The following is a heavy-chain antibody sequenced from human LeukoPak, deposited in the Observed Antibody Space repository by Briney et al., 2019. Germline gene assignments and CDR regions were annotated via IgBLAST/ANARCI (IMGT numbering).Heavy chain of an antibody. CDR3: ANEIRPNDY. Sequence: GGSLRLSCAASGFTFSDYYMSWIRQAPGKGLEWVSYISSSGSTIYYADSVKGRFTISRDNSKNTLYLQIYSLRAEDTAVYYCANEIRPNDYWGQGTLVTVSS. CDR2: ISSSGSTI. J-gene: IGHJ4*02. V-gene: IGHV3-11*01. D-gene: IGHD4-17*01. CDR1: GFTFSDYY.